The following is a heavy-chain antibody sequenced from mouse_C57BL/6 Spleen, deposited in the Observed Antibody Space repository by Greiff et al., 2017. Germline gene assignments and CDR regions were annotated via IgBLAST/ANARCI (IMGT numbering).Heavy chain of an antibody. CDR3: ARVDSYYGSSPGYFDV. J-gene: IGHJ1*03. D-gene: IGHD1-1*01. CDR1: GFTFSDYY. Sequence: EVKLVESEGGLVQPGSSMKLSCTASGFTFSDYYMAWVRQVPEKGLEWVANINYDGSSTYYLDSLKSRFIISRDNAKNILYLQMSSLKSEDTATYYCARVDSYYGSSPGYFDVWGTGTTVTVSS. CDR2: INYDGSST. V-gene: IGHV5-16*01.